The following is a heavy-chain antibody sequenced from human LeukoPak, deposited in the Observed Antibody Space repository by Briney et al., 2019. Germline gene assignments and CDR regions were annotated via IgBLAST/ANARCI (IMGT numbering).Heavy chain of an antibody. Sequence: GGSLRLSCAASGLTFSSYSMNWVRQAPGKGLEWVSSITSRSSYIYYADSVKGRFTISRDNAKNSLYLQMNSLRAEDTAVYYCARENPRSSSSWSGFDPWGQGTLVTVSS. D-gene: IGHD6-13*01. J-gene: IGHJ5*02. CDR3: ARENPRSSSSWSGFDP. CDR2: ITSRSSYI. CDR1: GLTFSSYS. V-gene: IGHV3-21*01.